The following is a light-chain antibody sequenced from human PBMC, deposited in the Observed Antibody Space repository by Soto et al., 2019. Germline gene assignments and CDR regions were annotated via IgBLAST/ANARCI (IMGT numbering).Light chain of an antibody. J-gene: IGLJ1*01. V-gene: IGLV2-11*01. Sequence: QSVLTQPRSVSGSPGQSVTISCSGTSSDVGLYNYVSWYQQHPGKAPKLMTYDVSKRPSGVPDRFSGSKSGNTASLTISGLQAEDEADYYCCSYAGRYTYVFGTGTKVT. CDR1: SSDVGLYNY. CDR3: CSYAGRYTYV. CDR2: DVS.